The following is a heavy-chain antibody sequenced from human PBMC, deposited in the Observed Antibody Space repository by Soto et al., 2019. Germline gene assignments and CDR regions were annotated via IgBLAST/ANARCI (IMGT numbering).Heavy chain of an antibody. CDR3: ATSYGSGYRAFDY. CDR2: VNPILSMS. CDR1: GDTFSFYS. V-gene: IGHV1-69*04. Sequence: QVQLVQSGAEVKRPGSSVKVSCKASGDTFSFYSINWVRQAPGLGLEWMGRVNPILSMSNYAQRFQGRVTMTADKSPSTAYMELSGLRSEDTARYYCATSYGSGYRAFDYWGQGALVTVSS. D-gene: IGHD3-10*01. J-gene: IGHJ4*02.